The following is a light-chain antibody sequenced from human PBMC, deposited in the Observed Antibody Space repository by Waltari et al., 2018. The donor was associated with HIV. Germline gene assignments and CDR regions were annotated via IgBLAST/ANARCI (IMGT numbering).Light chain of an antibody. CDR2: GAS. Sequence: EIVLTQSPGTLSLSPGERATLSCRASQSVSSSYLAWYQKKPGQAPRLLIYGASSRATGIPDRFSGSGSGTDFTLTISRLEPEDFAVYYCHQYGVSPQTFGQGTKVEIK. J-gene: IGKJ1*01. CDR3: HQYGVSPQT. CDR1: QSVSSSY. V-gene: IGKV3-20*01.